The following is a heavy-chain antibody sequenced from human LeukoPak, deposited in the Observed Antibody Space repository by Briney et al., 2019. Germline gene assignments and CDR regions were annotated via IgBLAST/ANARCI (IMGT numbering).Heavy chain of an antibody. CDR2: IYHSGST. J-gene: IGHJ5*02. CDR3: AREFNLGLDP. Sequence: SQTLSLTCTVSGGSISSGGYYWSWIRQPPGKGLEWIGYIYHSGSTYYNPSLKSRVTISVDTSKNQFSLKLSSVTAADTAVYYCAREFNLGLDPWGQGTLVTVSS. V-gene: IGHV4-30-2*01. CDR1: GGSISSGGYY.